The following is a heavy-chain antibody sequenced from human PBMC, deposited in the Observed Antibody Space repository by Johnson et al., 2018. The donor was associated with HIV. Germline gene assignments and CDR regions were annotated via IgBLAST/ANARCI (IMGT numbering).Heavy chain of an antibody. J-gene: IGHJ3*02. CDR2: IYTGGIT. D-gene: IGHD3-10*01. CDR1: GFTVSSNY. CDR3: ARNRPQSGRFGGARIGAFDI. V-gene: IGHV3-53*01. Sequence: VQLVESGGGLIQPGGSLRLSCAASGFTVSSNYMSWVRQAPGKGLEWVSVIYTGGITYYADSVKGRFTISRDDAKNTVYLQMNSLRVDDMAVYHGARNRPQSGRFGGARIGAFDIWGQGTVVTVSS.